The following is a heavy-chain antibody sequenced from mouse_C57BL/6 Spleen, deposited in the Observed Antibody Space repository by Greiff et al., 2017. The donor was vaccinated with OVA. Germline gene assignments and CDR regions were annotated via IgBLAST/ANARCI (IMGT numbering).Heavy chain of an antibody. J-gene: IGHJ2*01. V-gene: IGHV3-6*01. CDR3: ARDYPRDYFDY. CDR2: ISYDGSN. CDR1: GYSITSGYY. Sequence: EVKLMESGPGLVKPSQSLSLTCSVTGYSITSGYYWNWIRQFPGNKLEWMGYISYDGSNNYNPSLKNRISITRDTSKNQFFLKLNSVTTEDTATYYCARDYPRDYFDYWGQGTTLTVSS.